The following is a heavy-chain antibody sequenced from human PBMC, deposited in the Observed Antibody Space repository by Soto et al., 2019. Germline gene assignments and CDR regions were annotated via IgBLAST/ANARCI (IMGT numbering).Heavy chain of an antibody. CDR3: ARGAYQLLPDYYYYYGMDV. V-gene: IGHV4-59*01. J-gene: IGHJ6*02. CDR2: IYYSGST. Sequence: TSETLSLTWTVAGGSISSYYWSWIRQPPGKGLEWIGYIYYSGSTNYNPSLKSRVTISVDTSKNQFSLKLSSVTAADTAVYYCARGAYQLLPDYYYYYGMDVWGQGTTVTV. D-gene: IGHD2-2*01. CDR1: GGSISSYY.